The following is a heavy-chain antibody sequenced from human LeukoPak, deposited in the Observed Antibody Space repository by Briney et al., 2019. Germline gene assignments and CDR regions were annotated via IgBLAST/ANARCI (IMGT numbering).Heavy chain of an antibody. CDR1: GFTFSSYS. D-gene: IGHD2-15*01. Sequence: GGSLRLSCAASGFTFSSYSMNWVRQAPGKGLEWVSSISSSSSYIYYADSVKGRFTISRDNAKNSLYLQMNSLRAEDTAVYYCARDRGFGWFDPWGQGTLVTVSS. CDR2: ISSSSSYI. J-gene: IGHJ5*02. V-gene: IGHV3-21*01. CDR3: ARDRGFGWFDP.